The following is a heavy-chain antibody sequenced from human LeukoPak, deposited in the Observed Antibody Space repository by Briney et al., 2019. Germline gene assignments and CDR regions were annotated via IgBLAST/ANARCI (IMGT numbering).Heavy chain of an antibody. CDR2: INPDGNRE. CDR3: AREVHVPPISIFDS. CDR1: GFSFRSNW. V-gene: IGHV3-7*04. J-gene: IGHJ4*02. D-gene: IGHD3-10*01. Sequence: GGSLRLSCAAAGFSFRSNWMAWVRQVPGKGLGWVATINPDGNREWYMDSVRGRFTISRDNAKNLVFLQLNNLRADDTALFYCAREVHVPPISIFDSWGQGTLVGVSS.